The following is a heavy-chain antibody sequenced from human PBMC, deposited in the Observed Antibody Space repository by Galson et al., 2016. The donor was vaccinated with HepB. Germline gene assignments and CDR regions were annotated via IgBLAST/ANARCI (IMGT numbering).Heavy chain of an antibody. D-gene: IGHD1-26*01. CDR3: ARLTWEVLGWFDT. CDR1: GDSITRTKFF. V-gene: IGHV4-39*01. Sequence: SETLSLTCAVSGDSITRTKFFWGWLRQPPGEALEWIGSISYTGLTNYNLSLQSRVTLSLDTSRNQISLKLTSVTATDTSIYYCARLTWEVLGWFDTWGQGTLVTVSS. CDR2: ISYTGLT. J-gene: IGHJ5*02.